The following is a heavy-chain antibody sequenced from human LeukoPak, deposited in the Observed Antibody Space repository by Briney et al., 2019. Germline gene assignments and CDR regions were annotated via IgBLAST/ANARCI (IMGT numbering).Heavy chain of an antibody. V-gene: IGHV3-7*01. Sequence: GGSLRLSCEASGFTFRNFWMNWVSQAPGKGLEWVANIKQDGSEKYYVDSVKGRFTISRDNAKNSLYLQMNSLRAEDTAVYYCARDYYDSSGYPFDYWGQGTLVTVSS. CDR3: ARDYYDSSGYPFDY. J-gene: IGHJ4*02. CDR2: IKQDGSEK. D-gene: IGHD3-22*01. CDR1: GFTFRNFW.